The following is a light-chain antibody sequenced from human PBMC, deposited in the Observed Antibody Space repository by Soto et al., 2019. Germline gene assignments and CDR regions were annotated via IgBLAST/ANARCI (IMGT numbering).Light chain of an antibody. V-gene: IGKV3-20*01. J-gene: IGKJ5*01. CDR2: DTS. Sequence: VMTQSPATLSVSPGEGVTLSCRANQGIGDTLAWYQHKPGQTPSLLIYDTSTRATGVPARFSGSGSGTDFTLTISRLEPEDFAVYYCQQYGSSPPITFGQGTRLEI. CDR1: QGIGDT. CDR3: QQYGSSPPIT.